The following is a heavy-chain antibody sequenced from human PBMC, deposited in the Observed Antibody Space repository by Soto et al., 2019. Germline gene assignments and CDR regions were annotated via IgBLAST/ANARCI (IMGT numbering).Heavy chain of an antibody. CDR2: TYYSGST. J-gene: IGHJ4*02. V-gene: IGHV4-39*01. CDR3: ATQRVVVQFDD. Sequence: SETLSPTCTVSGASISSSTNFCGWIRQPPGKGLEWIGSTYYSGSTYYNPSLKSRVTISVDTSKTQLSLKLISETAAYTAVYYCATQRVVVQFDDWGQGTRVNV. CDR1: GASISSSTNF. D-gene: IGHD2-15*01.